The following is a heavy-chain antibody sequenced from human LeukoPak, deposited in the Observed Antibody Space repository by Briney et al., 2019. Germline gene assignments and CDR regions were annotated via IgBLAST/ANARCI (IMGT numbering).Heavy chain of an antibody. CDR3: AKDGPVLNY. J-gene: IGHJ4*02. V-gene: IGHV3-30*02. Sequence: GGSLRLSCAASGFTFSSYAMHWVRQAPGKGLEWVAFIEDDGSNKYYANSVKGRFTISRDNSKNTLNLQMNSLRGEDTAVYYRAKDGPVLNYWGQGTLVTVSS. CDR1: GFTFSSYA. CDR2: IEDDGSNK. D-gene: IGHD3/OR15-3a*01.